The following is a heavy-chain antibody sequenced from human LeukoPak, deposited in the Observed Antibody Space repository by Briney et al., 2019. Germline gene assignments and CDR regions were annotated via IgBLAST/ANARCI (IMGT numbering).Heavy chain of an antibody. CDR2: IYYSGST. V-gene: IGHV4-31*11. J-gene: IGHJ6*02. CDR1: GGSISSGGYS. CDR3: ARDRRLGVSRYYYYGMDV. Sequence: SSETLSLTCAVSGGSISSGGYSWSWIRQHPGKGLEWIGYIYYSGSTYYNPSLKSRVTISVDTSKNQFSLKLSSVTAADTAVYYCARDRRLGVSRYYYYGMDVWGQGTTVTVSS. D-gene: IGHD3-16*01.